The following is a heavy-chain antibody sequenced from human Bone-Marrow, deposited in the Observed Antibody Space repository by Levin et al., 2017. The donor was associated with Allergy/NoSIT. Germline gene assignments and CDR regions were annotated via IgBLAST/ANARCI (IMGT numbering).Heavy chain of an antibody. CDR3: ARESGRLTTRYNYFDP. V-gene: IGHV4-39*07. Sequence: KTSETLSLTCTVSGDSISSLDYYWSWVRQPPGKGLEFLGSIFYSRTTYYNPSLESRLTLSVDRARNQISLNITSVTAADTAVYFCARESGRLTTRYNYFDPWGRGILVTVSS. D-gene: IGHD1-26*01. CDR1: GDSISSLDYY. CDR2: IFYSRTT. J-gene: IGHJ5*02.